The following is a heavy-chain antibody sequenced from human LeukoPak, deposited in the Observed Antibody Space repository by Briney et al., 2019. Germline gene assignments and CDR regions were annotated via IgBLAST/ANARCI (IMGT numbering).Heavy chain of an antibody. CDR1: GGTFSSYA. D-gene: IGHD3-3*01. CDR3: ARQIHYDFWSGYFLRARCGMDV. J-gene: IGHJ6*02. CDR2: IIPIFGTA. V-gene: IGHV1-69*01. Sequence: ASVKVSCKASGGTFSSYAISWVRQAPGQGLEWMGGIIPIFGTANYAQKFQGRVTITADEFTSTAYMELSSLRSEDTAVYYCARQIHYDFWSGYFLRARCGMDVWGQGTTVTVSS.